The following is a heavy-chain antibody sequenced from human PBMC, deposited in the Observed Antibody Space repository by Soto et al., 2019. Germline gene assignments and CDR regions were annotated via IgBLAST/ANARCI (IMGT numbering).Heavy chain of an antibody. CDR3: ARRSDFWSGYYNLHYYYYGMDV. CDR2: IIPIFGTA. V-gene: IGHV1-69*12. J-gene: IGHJ6*02. CDR1: GGTFSSYA. Sequence: QVQLVQSGAEVKKPGSSVKVSCKASGGTFSSYAISWVRQAPGQGLEWMGGIIPIFGTANYAQKFQGRVTIPADESTSTAYMELSSLRSEDTAVYYCARRSDFWSGYYNLHYYYYGMDVWGQGTTVTVSS. D-gene: IGHD3-3*01.